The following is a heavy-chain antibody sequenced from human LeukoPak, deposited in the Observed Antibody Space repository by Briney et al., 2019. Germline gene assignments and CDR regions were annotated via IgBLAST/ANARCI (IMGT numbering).Heavy chain of an antibody. Sequence: TGGSLRLSCAASGFTFSSYEMNWVRQAPGKGLEWISDISSSGGTIYYADSLKGRFTISRDNAKNSLYLQMNSLRAEDTAVYYCVGSGSYYHDASDIWGQGTMVTVSS. CDR2: ISSSGGTI. D-gene: IGHD3-10*01. V-gene: IGHV3-48*03. J-gene: IGHJ3*02. CDR1: GFTFSSYE. CDR3: VGSGSYYHDASDI.